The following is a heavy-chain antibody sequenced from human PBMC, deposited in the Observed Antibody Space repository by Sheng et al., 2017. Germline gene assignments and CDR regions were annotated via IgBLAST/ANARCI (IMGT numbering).Heavy chain of an antibody. V-gene: IGHV3-23*01. CDR1: GFTFSSYA. J-gene: IGHJ6*03. Sequence: EVQLLESGGGLVQARGGPVRLSCAASGFTFSSYAMSWVRQAPGKGLEWISVISGRGGDTNYADSVKGRFTVSRDSSRNTLYLQMNILRAEDTAIYYCAKYGVNKYYYMDVWGKGTTVTVSS. CDR3: AKYGVNKYYYMDV. CDR2: ISGRGGDT. D-gene: IGHD3-10*01.